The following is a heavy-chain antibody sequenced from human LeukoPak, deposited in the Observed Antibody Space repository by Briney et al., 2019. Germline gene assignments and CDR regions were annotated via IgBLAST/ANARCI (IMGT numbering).Heavy chain of an antibody. J-gene: IGHJ4*02. V-gene: IGHV3-73*01. Sequence: GGSLRLSCAASGFTFSGSAMHWVRQASGKGLEWVGRIRSKANSYATAYAASVKGRFTISRDDSKNTAYLQMNSLRAEDTAVYYCAKGVGATTGGTGLDYWGQGTLVTVSS. CDR3: AKGVGATTGGTGLDY. CDR2: IRSKANSYAT. CDR1: GFTFSGSA. D-gene: IGHD1-26*01.